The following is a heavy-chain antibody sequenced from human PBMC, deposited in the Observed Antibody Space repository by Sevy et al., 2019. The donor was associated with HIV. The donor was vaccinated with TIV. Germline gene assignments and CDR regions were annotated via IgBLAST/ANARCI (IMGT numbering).Heavy chain of an antibody. D-gene: IGHD3-16*01. J-gene: IGHJ4*02. Sequence: GGSLRLSCAASGFTFSANWMNWVRQAPGKGLEWVANIKADGSDKHYVDSVEGRFTISRDNAKNLLFLQMNSLRVEDTAVYYRAHETFGRIESWGQGTLVTVSS. CDR2: IKADGSDK. V-gene: IGHV3-7*01. CDR3: AHETFGRIES. CDR1: GFTFSANW.